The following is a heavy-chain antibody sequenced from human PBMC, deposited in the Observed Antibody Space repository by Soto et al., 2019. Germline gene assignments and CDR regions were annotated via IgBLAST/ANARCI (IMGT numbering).Heavy chain of an antibody. Sequence: EVQLLESGGGLVQPGGSLRLSCAASGFTFSSYAMSWVRQAPGKGLEWVSAIRGSGGSTYYADSVKGRFTISRDNSKNTLYLQRNSLRAEDTAVYYWAKVGDYTKGRVCLDYWGQGTLVTVSS. CDR3: AKVGDYTKGRVCLDY. CDR2: IRGSGGST. D-gene: IGHD4-4*01. CDR1: GFTFSSYA. V-gene: IGHV3-23*01. J-gene: IGHJ4*02.